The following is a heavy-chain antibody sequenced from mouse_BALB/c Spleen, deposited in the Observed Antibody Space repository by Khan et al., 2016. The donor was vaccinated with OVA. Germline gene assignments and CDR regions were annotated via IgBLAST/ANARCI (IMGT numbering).Heavy chain of an antibody. CDR3: TRSVYYAYAYAMDY. V-gene: IGHV3-2*02. Sequence: EVQLQESGPGLVKPSQSLSLTCTVTDYSITSDYAWNWIRQFPGNKLEWMGYISYSGSTSYHQSLTSRISFTPDTSKNQFFLQWNSVTPEDTATYYCTRSVYYAYAYAMDYWGQGTSVTVSS. D-gene: IGHD2-2*01. CDR2: ISYSGST. J-gene: IGHJ4*01. CDR1: DYSITSDYA.